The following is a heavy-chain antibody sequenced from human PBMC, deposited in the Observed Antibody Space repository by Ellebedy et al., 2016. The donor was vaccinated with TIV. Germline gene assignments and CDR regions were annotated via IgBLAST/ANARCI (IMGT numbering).Heavy chain of an antibody. V-gene: IGHV3-53*01. Sequence: GESLKISCAASGFTVNTNYMTWVRQPPGKGLEWVSLVYSGGSTYYADSVKGRFTISRDNSRNTLYLQMNSLRAEDTAVYYCAKNRATGRGYPDYWGQGTLVTVSS. CDR3: AKNRATGRGYPDY. D-gene: IGHD3-22*01. CDR2: VYSGGST. J-gene: IGHJ4*02. CDR1: GFTVNTNY.